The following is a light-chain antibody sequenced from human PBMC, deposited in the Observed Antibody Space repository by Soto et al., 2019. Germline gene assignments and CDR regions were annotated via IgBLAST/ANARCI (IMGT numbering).Light chain of an antibody. J-gene: IGLJ1*01. V-gene: IGLV2-14*03. CDR2: DVS. CDR3: SSYTTSNTRQIV. Sequence: QSALTQPASVSGSPGQSITISCTGTSSDVGGYNYVSWYQHHPGKAPKLIIYDVSNRPSGVSIRFSGSKSDNTVSLTISGLQPEDEADYHCSSYTTSNTRQIVFGTGTKLTVL. CDR1: SSDVGGYNY.